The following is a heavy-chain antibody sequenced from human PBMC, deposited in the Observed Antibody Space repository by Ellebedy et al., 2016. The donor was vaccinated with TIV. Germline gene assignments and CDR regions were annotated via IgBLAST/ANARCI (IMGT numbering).Heavy chain of an antibody. V-gene: IGHV1-18*01. Sequence: ASVRVSCXASGGTFSSYVINWVRQAPGQGLEWMGWISGYNGDTNYAQKFQGRVTMTTDTSTSTAYMDLRSLTSDDTAVYYCARAPFKGSSGWYNPTYYYYYMDVWGKGTTVTVSS. D-gene: IGHD6-19*01. CDR2: ISGYNGDT. J-gene: IGHJ6*03. CDR3: ARAPFKGSSGWYNPTYYYYYMDV. CDR1: GGTFSSYV.